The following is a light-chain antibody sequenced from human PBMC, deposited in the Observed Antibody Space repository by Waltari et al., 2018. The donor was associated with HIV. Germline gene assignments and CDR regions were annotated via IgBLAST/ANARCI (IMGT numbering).Light chain of an antibody. CDR2: STS. CDR1: QDSSNS. CDR3: QQLNTYPHT. Sequence: DIHLTQSPSFLSASVGASVPITCRASQDSSNSVACDQQRPGNAPKLLIFSTSTLQSGVPSRFRGSRSRTEFTLTIASLQAEDFATYFCQQLNTYPHTFGQGTKVEI. J-gene: IGKJ2*01. V-gene: IGKV1-9*01.